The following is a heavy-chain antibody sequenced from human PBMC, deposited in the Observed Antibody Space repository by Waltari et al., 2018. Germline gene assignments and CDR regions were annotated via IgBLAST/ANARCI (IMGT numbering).Heavy chain of an antibody. V-gene: IGHV3-30*18. D-gene: IGHD6-6*01. CDR3: AKETEQLVFDY. CDR1: GFTFSSYG. CDR2: IWYDGSNK. J-gene: IGHJ4*02. Sequence: QVQLVESGGGVVQPGRSLRLSCAASGFTFSSYGMHWVRQAPGKGLEWVAVIWYDGSNKDYADSVKGRFTISRDNSKNTLYLQMNSLRAEDTAMYYCAKETEQLVFDYWGQGTLVTVSS.